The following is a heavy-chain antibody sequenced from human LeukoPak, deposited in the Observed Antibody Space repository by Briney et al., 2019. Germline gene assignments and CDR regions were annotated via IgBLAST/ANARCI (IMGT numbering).Heavy chain of an antibody. CDR1: GFTLDDYA. D-gene: IGHD3-22*01. J-gene: IGHJ4*02. Sequence: SLRLSCAASGFTLDDYALHWVRQAPGKGLEWVSGISWNSGSIGYADSVKGRFTISRDNAKNSLYLQMNSLRAEDTALYYCAKDQGIITYYFDYWGQGTLVTVSS. CDR3: AKDQGIITYYFDY. CDR2: ISWNSGSI. V-gene: IGHV3-9*01.